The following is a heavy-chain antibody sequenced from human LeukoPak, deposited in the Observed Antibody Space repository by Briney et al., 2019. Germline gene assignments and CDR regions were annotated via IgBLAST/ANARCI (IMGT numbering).Heavy chain of an antibody. V-gene: IGHV3-23*01. CDR3: ARNGRRITVTSDF. CDR1: GFTFNSYG. CDR2: IVGRGGGT. J-gene: IGHJ4*02. Sequence: GGSLRLSCAASGFTFNSYGMSWVRQAPGKGLEWVSAIVGRGGGTIYADTVKGRFTISRDNSKNTLYLQMNSLRAEDTALYYCARNGRRITVTSDFWGQGTLVTVSS. D-gene: IGHD4-17*01.